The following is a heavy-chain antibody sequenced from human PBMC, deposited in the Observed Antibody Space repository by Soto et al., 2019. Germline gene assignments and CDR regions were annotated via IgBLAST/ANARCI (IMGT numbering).Heavy chain of an antibody. V-gene: IGHV4-34*01. D-gene: IGHD6-19*01. Sequence: QVQLQQWGAGLLKPSETLSLTCAVYGGSFSDYYWSWIRQSPGKGLEWIGEINHSGSTNYNPSLKSRVTISVDTSKNQFSLKLSSVTAADTAVYYCAREPKRQWPGGPFDIWGQGTMVTVSS. J-gene: IGHJ3*02. CDR3: AREPKRQWPGGPFDI. CDR1: GGSFSDYY. CDR2: INHSGST.